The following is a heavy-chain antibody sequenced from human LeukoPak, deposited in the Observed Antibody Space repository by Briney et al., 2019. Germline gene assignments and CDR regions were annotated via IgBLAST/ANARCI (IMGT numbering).Heavy chain of an antibody. D-gene: IGHD2-21*01. CDR1: GGSVSSGNFY. V-gene: IGHV4-61*02. J-gene: IGHJ3*02. CDR3: ARDRGGDSFDI. CDR2: IHTSGNT. Sequence: ASETLSLTCTVSGGSVSSGNFYWTWIRQPAGNQLEWIGRIHTSGNTNHNPSLWSRVTISTDTSKNQFSLTLNFVTAADTVVYYCARDRGGDSFDIWGQGTTVTVSS.